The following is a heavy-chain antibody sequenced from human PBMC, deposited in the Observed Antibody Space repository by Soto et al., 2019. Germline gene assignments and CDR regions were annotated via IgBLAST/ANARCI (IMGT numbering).Heavy chain of an antibody. D-gene: IGHD3-9*01. CDR1: GGTFSSFA. Sequence: SVKVSCKASGGTFSSFAISWVRQAPGQGLEWMGGIIPIFGTANYAQKFQGRVTITADESTSTAYMELSSLRSEDTAVYYCARTVPYDILTGYSGHFDYWGQRTPVTVSS. V-gene: IGHV1-69*13. CDR2: IIPIFGTA. J-gene: IGHJ4*02. CDR3: ARTVPYDILTGYSGHFDY.